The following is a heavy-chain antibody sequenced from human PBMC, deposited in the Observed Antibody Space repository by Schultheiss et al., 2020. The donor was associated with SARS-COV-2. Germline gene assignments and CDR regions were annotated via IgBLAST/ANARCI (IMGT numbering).Heavy chain of an antibody. Sequence: GESLRISCTASGFTFGDYAMSWVRQAPGKGLEWVGFIRSKAYGGTTEYAASVKGRFTISRDDSKSIAYLQMNSLKTEDTAVYYCTRINSGYDPDFDYWGQGTLVTVSS. CDR1: GFTFGDYA. V-gene: IGHV3-49*04. J-gene: IGHJ4*02. CDR3: TRINSGYDPDFDY. D-gene: IGHD5-12*01. CDR2: IRSKAYGGTT.